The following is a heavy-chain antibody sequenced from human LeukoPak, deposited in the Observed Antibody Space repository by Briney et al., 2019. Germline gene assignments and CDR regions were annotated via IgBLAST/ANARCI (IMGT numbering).Heavy chain of an antibody. CDR1: GFIFSSYW. V-gene: IGHV3-74*01. Sequence: PGGSLRLSCAASGFIFSSYWMHWVRQAPGKGLVWVSRIHSDGSDTTYADSVKGRFTISRDNAKNTLYLQMNSLRAEDTAVYYCAREGNSGWRDDGFDIWGQGIMVTVSS. CDR2: IHSDGSDT. D-gene: IGHD6-19*01. J-gene: IGHJ3*02. CDR3: AREGNSGWRDDGFDI.